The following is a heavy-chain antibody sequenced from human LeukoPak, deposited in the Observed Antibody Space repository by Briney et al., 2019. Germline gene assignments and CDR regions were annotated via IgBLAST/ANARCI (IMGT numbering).Heavy chain of an antibody. CDR2: ISGSGGST. D-gene: IGHD3-9*01. CDR3: ARVGNYDILTGYYMGTTPWDY. J-gene: IGHJ4*02. Sequence: GGSLRLSCAASGFTFSSYAMSWVRQAPGKGLEWVSAISGSGGSTYYADSVKGRFTISRDNSKNTLFLQMNSLRAEDTAVYYCARVGNYDILTGYYMGTTPWDYWGQGTLVTVSS. V-gene: IGHV3-23*01. CDR1: GFTFSSYA.